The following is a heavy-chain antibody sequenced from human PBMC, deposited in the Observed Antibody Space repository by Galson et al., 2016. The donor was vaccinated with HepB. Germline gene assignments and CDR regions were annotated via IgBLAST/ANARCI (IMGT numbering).Heavy chain of an antibody. Sequence: SVKVSCKASGYIFTSYYMHWVRQAPGQGLEWMGIINPSGGSTSYAQKFQGRVTMTRNTSTRIVYMELSSLRSGDTAVYYCARGRGGSYAHDAFDIWGQGTMVTVSS. CDR3: ARGRGGSYAHDAFDI. J-gene: IGHJ3*02. CDR1: GYIFTSYY. CDR2: INPSGGST. V-gene: IGHV1-46*01. D-gene: IGHD1-26*01.